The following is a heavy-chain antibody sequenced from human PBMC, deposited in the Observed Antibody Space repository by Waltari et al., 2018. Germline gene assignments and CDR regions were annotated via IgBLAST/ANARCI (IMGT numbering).Heavy chain of an antibody. CDR1: GFRISGHS. D-gene: IGHD4-17*01. CDR2: ISYDGTNK. J-gene: IGHJ4*02. CDR3: ARDRGYTASVTLQT. Sequence: QVNLVESGGGVVQPGRSLRLSCAASGFRISGHSMHWVRQAPGKGMGWVAVISYDGTNKHVAAALRGRFTISRDNSKNTVYLEMNSLRGDDTAVYYCARDRGYTASVTLQTWGQGTLVTVSS. V-gene: IGHV3-30-3*01.